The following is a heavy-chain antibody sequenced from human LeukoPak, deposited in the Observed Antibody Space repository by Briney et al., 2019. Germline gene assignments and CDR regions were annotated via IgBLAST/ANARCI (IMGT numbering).Heavy chain of an antibody. CDR1: GFTFSNYS. V-gene: IGHV3-21*04. Sequence: GGSLRLSCAASGFTFSNYSMNWVRQAPGKGLEWVSSISSSSNYIYYADSVKGRFTISRDNAKNSLYLQMNSLRAEDTAVYYCAKDYAVGSIDYWGQGTLVTVSS. J-gene: IGHJ4*02. CDR2: ISSSSNYI. CDR3: AKDYAVGSIDY. D-gene: IGHD3-16*01.